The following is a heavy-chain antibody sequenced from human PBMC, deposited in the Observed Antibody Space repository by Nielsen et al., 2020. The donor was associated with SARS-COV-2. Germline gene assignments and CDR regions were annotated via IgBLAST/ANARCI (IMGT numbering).Heavy chain of an antibody. CDR2: INPIFGTA. J-gene: IGHJ4*02. CDR3: ARVDGHCSGGSCYSGVY. CDR1: GGTFSSYA. V-gene: IGHV1-69*13. D-gene: IGHD2-15*01. Sequence: SVKVSCKASGGTFSSYAISRVRQAPGQGLEWMGGINPIFGTANYAQKFQGRVTITADESTSTAYMELSSLRSEDTAVYYCARVDGHCSGGSCYSGVYWGQGTLVTVSS.